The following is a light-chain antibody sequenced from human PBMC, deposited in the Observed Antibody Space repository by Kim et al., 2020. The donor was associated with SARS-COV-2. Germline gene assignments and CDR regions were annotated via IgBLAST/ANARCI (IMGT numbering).Light chain of an antibody. CDR3: QQYYGSPWT. CDR1: QSVSSSY. J-gene: IGKJ1*01. Sequence: IVLTQSPGTLSFSPGERATLSCRASQSVSSSYLAWYQHKPGQAPRLVVYDTSSRATDIPDRFSGSGSGTDFTLTISRLEPEDFAVYYCQQYYGSPWTFGQGTKVDIK. V-gene: IGKV3-20*01. CDR2: DTS.